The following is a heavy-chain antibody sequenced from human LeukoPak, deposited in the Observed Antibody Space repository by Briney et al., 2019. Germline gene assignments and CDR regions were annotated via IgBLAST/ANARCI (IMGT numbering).Heavy chain of an antibody. Sequence: GGSLRLSCAASGFTFSSYAMSWVRQAPGKGLEWVSAISRSGGSTYYADSVKGRFTISRDNSKNTLYLQMNSLRAEDAAVYYCAPRSTDRDYYGMDVWGQGTTVTVSS. CDR2: ISRSGGST. V-gene: IGHV3-23*01. J-gene: IGHJ6*02. CDR3: APRSTDRDYYGMDV. CDR1: GFTFSSYA.